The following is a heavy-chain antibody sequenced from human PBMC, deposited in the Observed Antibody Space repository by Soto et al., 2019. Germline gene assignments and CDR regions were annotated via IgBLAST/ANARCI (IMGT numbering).Heavy chain of an antibody. D-gene: IGHD4-4*01. Sequence: GASVKVSFKASGYTFTSYDIIWVRRATGQGLEWMGWMNPNSGNTGYAQKFQGRVTMTRNTSISTAYMELSSLRSEDTAVYYCARLTTVTSYYYYYMDVWGKGTTVTVSS. CDR1: GYTFTSYD. CDR3: ARLTTVTSYYYYYMDV. V-gene: IGHV1-8*01. J-gene: IGHJ6*03. CDR2: MNPNSGNT.